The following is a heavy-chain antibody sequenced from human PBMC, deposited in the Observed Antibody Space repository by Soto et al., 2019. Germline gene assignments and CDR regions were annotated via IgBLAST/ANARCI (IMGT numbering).Heavy chain of an antibody. J-gene: IGHJ6*02. CDR2: ISAYNGNT. V-gene: IGHV1-18*04. Sequence: ASLQVSCKSSGYTFTSYGIICVRQERGQGLELMGWISAYNGNTNYAQKLQGRVTMTTDTSTSTAYMELRSLRSDDTAVYYCARAPTYSSGWYTSYYYYYGMDVWGQGTTVTVSS. CDR1: GYTFTSYG. CDR3: ARAPTYSSGWYTSYYYYYGMDV. D-gene: IGHD6-19*01.